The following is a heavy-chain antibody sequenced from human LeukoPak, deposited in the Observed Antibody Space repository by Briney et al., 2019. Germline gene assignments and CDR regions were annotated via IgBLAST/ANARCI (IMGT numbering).Heavy chain of an antibody. CDR3: ARETGNPNNFDY. J-gene: IGHJ4*02. Sequence: GASVKVSCKASGYTFTSYGISWVRQAPGQGLEWMGWINPNSGGTNYAQKFQGRVTMTRDTSISTAYMELSRLRSDDTAVYYCARETGNPNNFDYWGQGTLVTVSS. V-gene: IGHV1-2*02. CDR1: GYTFTSYG. CDR2: INPNSGGT. D-gene: IGHD1-14*01.